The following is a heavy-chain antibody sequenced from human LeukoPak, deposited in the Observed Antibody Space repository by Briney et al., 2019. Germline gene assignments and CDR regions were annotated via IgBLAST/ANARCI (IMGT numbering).Heavy chain of an antibody. J-gene: IGHJ6*04. Sequence: GGSLRLSCAASGFTFSSYSMNWVRQAPGKGLEWVSSISSSSSHIYYADSVKGRFTISRDNAKNSLYLQMNSLRAEDTAVYYCARVGTVVVTAASYYYYGMDVWGKGTTVTVSS. CDR3: ARVGTVVVTAASYYYYGMDV. CDR1: GFTFSSYS. CDR2: ISSSSSHI. D-gene: IGHD2-2*01. V-gene: IGHV3-21*01.